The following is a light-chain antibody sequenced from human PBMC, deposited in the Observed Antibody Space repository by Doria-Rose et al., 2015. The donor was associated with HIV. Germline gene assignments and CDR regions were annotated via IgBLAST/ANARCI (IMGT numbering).Light chain of an antibody. CDR3: HQYGTSWT. CDR1: QSFSSTY. CDR2: DGS. Sequence: EIVMTQSPGTLSLSPGEGATLSCRASQSFSSTYLAWYQQKPGQAPSLLIYDGSTRATGIPDRFSASGSGTDFTLTINRLEPEDFALYYRHQYGTSWTFGLGTKVEI. V-gene: IGKV3-20*01. J-gene: IGKJ1*01.